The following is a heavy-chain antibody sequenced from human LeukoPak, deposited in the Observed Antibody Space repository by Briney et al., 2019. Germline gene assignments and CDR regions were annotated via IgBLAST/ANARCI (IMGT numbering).Heavy chain of an antibody. J-gene: IGHJ3*02. D-gene: IGHD3-22*01. V-gene: IGHV4-59*01. CDR2: IYYSGST. Sequence: SETLSLTCTVSGGSISSYHWSWIRQPPGKGLECIGFIYYSGSTNYNPSLKSRVTISVDTSKNQFSLKLSSVAAADTAVYYCARARNYYDSSDYYYEGDAFDIWGQGTMVTVSS. CDR3: ARARNYYDSSDYYYEGDAFDI. CDR1: GGSISSYH.